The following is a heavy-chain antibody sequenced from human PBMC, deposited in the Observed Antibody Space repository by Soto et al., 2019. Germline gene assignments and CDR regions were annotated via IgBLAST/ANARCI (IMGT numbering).Heavy chain of an antibody. CDR2: IKGDGSET. D-gene: IGHD2-2*01. CDR3: AREGRGYCASTSCPGI. CDR1: GFTFSGYW. J-gene: IGHJ4*02. Sequence: GGSLRLSCAASGFTFSGYWMSWVRQAPGKGLEWVANIKGDGSETYYVDSVKGRFTISRDNAKTSLFLQMNSLRAEDTAVYYCAREGRGYCASTSCPGIWGQGALVTVSS. V-gene: IGHV3-7*01.